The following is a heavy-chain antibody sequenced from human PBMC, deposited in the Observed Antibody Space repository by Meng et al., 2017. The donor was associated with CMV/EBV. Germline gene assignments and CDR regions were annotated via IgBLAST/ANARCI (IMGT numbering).Heavy chain of an antibody. CDR1: GGSFSGYY. CDR2: INHSGST. Sequence: QTRSLTGAVYGGSFSGYYWSWIRQPPGKGLEWIGEINHSGSTNYNLSLKSRDTISVDTSKNQFSLKLSSVTAADTAVYYCARVRNYDFWSGYSSLGNWFDPWGQGTLVTVSS. J-gene: IGHJ5*02. CDR3: ARVRNYDFWSGYSSLGNWFDP. V-gene: IGHV4-34*01. D-gene: IGHD3-3*01.